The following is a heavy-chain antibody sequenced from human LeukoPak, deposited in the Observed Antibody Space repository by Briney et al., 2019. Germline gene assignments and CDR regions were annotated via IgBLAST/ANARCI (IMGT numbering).Heavy chain of an antibody. Sequence: GGSLRLSCAVSGFTFRNYAIHWVRQPPGKGLEWVAGISYDGSNTYYADSVKGRFSISRDNSKNTLFLQMSSLRGDDTAVYYCARGGEYCGGDCYRPYDHWGQGALGTVSS. J-gene: IGHJ4*02. CDR3: ARGGEYCGGDCYRPYDH. CDR2: ISYDGSNT. CDR1: GFTFRNYA. D-gene: IGHD2-21*02. V-gene: IGHV3-30*04.